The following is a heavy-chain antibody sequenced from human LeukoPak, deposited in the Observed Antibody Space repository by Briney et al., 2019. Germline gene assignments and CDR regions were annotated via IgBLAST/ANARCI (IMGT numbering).Heavy chain of an antibody. V-gene: IGHV3-9*01. Sequence: PGGSLRLSCAASGFSFDDYAMDWVRQAPGKGLEWVSGINWSSGSIAYADSVKGRFIISRDNAKNSLYLQMNSLRTEDTALYYCAKDRAVGASDAFDIWGQGTMVTASS. D-gene: IGHD1-26*01. CDR1: GFSFDDYA. CDR3: AKDRAVGASDAFDI. J-gene: IGHJ3*02. CDR2: INWSSGSI.